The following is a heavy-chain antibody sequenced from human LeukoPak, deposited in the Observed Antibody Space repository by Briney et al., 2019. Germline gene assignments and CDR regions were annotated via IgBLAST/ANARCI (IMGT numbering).Heavy chain of an antibody. CDR1: GGTFSSYA. CDR2: ISAYNGNT. V-gene: IGHV1-18*01. D-gene: IGHD1-1*01. CDR3: ARHYSATWNFVY. J-gene: IGHJ4*02. Sequence: ASVKVSCKASGGTFSSYAISWVRQAPGQGLEWMGWISAYNGNTNYAQKLQGRVTMTTDTSTSTAYMELRSLRSDDTAVYYCARHYSATWNFVYWGQGTLVTVSS.